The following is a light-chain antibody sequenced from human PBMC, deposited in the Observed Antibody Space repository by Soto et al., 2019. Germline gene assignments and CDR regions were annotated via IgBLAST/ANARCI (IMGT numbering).Light chain of an antibody. Sequence: EVVMTQSPATLSVSPGDRVTFSCRASQTVSTHVAWYQQKPGQPPRLLIYGASTRATGVPARFSGGGSGTEFTLTISRLEPEDFVVYCCQHFGTSPPYTFGQGTKLEI. V-gene: IGKV3-15*01. CDR1: QTVSTH. CDR2: GAS. J-gene: IGKJ2*01. CDR3: QHFGTSPPYT.